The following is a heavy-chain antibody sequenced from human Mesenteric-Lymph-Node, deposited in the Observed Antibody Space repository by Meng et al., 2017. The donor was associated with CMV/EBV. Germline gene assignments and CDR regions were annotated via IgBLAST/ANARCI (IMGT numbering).Heavy chain of an antibody. CDR1: GFIFSSYE. J-gene: IGHJ4*02. CDR2: ISTGSTI. D-gene: IGHD5-18*01. Sequence: GESLKISCTASGFIFSSYEMNWVRQAPGKGLEWISYISTGSTIYYADSVKGRFTISRDNAKNSLYLQMNSLRAEDAAIYYCAKGATAWIQLWLGEYLDYWGQGTLVTVSS. V-gene: IGHV3-48*03. CDR3: AKGATAWIQLWLGEYLDY.